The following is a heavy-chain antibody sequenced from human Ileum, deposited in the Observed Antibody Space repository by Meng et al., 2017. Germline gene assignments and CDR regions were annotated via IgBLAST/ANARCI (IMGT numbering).Heavy chain of an antibody. CDR1: VDSIRSSGW. CDR3: ARHIVGPTPGMEY. Sequence: VLLGESGHEPVDPSGTPVLTCAGFVDSIRSSGWWSWVRQPPGKGLEWIGQIYQSGSTHYNPSLKSRVTISIDRSENQLSLKLSSVTAADTAVYYCARHIVGPTPGMEYWGQGTLVTVSS. CDR2: IYQSGST. J-gene: IGHJ4*02. V-gene: IGHV4-4*02. D-gene: IGHD1-26*01.